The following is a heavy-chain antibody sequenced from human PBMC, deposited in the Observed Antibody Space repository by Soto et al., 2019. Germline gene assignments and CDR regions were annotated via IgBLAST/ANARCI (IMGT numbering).Heavy chain of an antibody. CDR3: ARHSPDSGYDLYFDY. CDR2: INPNSGGT. CDR1: GYTFTGYY. D-gene: IGHD5-12*01. Sequence: ASVKVSCKASGYTFTGYYMHWVRQAPGQGLEWMGWINPNSGGTNYAQKFQGRVTMTRDTSISTAYMELSRLRSDDTAVYYCARHSPDSGYDLYFDYWGQGTLVTVSS. J-gene: IGHJ4*02. V-gene: IGHV1-2*02.